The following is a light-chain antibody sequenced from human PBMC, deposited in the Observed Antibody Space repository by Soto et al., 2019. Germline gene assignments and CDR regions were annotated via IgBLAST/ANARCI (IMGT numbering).Light chain of an antibody. J-gene: IGKJ1*01. CDR1: QSISSW. CDR3: QQYETFSGT. Sequence: DIQMTQSPSTLSAFVGDRVTITCRASQSISSWVAWYQQKPGKAPNLLIYDASSLESGVPSRFSGSGSGTDFTFTISSLQPEDFATYYCQQYETFSGTFGPGTKVDIK. V-gene: IGKV1-5*01. CDR2: DAS.